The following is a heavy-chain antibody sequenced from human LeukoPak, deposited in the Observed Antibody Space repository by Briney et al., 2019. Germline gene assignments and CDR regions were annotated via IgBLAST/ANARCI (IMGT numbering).Heavy chain of an antibody. J-gene: IGHJ5*02. D-gene: IGHD3-22*01. CDR1: GGCISSGDYS. Sequence: SQTLSLTCTVSGGCISSGDYSWSWIRQPPGKGLEWIAYMYYSGSTYYNPSLKSRVTMSADTSKNQLSLKLSSVTAADTAVYYCARPYYYDSRIDPWGQGILVTVSS. CDR3: ARPYYYDSRIDP. CDR2: MYYSGST. V-gene: IGHV4-30-4*01.